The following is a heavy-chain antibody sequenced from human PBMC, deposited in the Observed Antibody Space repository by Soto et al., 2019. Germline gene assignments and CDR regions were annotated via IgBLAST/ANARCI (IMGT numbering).Heavy chain of an antibody. D-gene: IGHD5-18*01. J-gene: IGHJ4*02. CDR1: GFTVSNNY. CDR2: IHGDGGKI. CDR3: ARDFYGGYTYGPGDY. Sequence: GGSLRLSCAVSGFTVSNNYMSWVRQAPGKGLEWVANIHGDGGKIYYVDSVKGRFTISRDNAKRSLYLQMKSLRAEDTAVYYCARDFYGGYTYGPGDYWGQGALVTVSS. V-gene: IGHV3-7*01.